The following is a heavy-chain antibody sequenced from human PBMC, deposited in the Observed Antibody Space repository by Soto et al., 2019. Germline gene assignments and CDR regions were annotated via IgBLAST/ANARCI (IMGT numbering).Heavy chain of an antibody. CDR1: GFTFSSYA. D-gene: IGHD6-13*01. CDR3: AKSILSSRTKEFDY. CDR2: ISGSGGST. J-gene: IGHJ4*02. V-gene: IGHV3-23*01. Sequence: PGGSLRLSCAASGFTFSSYAMSWVRQAPGKGLEWVSAISGSGGSTYYADSVKGRFTISRDNSKNTPYLQMNSLRAEDTAVYYCAKSILSSRTKEFDYWGQGTLVPVSS.